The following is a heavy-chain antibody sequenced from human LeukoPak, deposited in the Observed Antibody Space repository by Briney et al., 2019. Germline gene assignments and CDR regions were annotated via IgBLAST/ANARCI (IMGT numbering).Heavy chain of an antibody. J-gene: IGHJ4*02. CDR2: IIPIFGTA. Sequence: ASVKVSCKASGGTFSGYAISWVRQAPGQGLEWMGGIIPIFGTANYAQKFQGRVTITADESTSTAYMELSSLRSEDTAVYYCARLSGETYYYDSSGSAWGQGTLVTVSS. CDR3: ARLSGETYYYDSSGSA. CDR1: GGTFSGYA. V-gene: IGHV1-69*13. D-gene: IGHD3-22*01.